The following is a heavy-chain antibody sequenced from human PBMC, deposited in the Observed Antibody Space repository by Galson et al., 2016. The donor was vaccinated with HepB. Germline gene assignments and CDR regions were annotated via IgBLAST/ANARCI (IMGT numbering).Heavy chain of an antibody. V-gene: IGHV3-48*01. D-gene: IGHD3-10*01. CDR1: GFRFSDYN. CDR2: ISASSGTI. Sequence: SLRLSCAASGFRFSDYNMNWVRQAPGRGLEWVAYISASSGTIYYADSVKGRFTISRDNANNSLSLQMNSLRAEDTAFYYCARPYTYYFGSGSYFDVLNYGMDVWGQGTTVTVSS. CDR3: ARPYTYYFGSGSYFDVLNYGMDV. J-gene: IGHJ6*02.